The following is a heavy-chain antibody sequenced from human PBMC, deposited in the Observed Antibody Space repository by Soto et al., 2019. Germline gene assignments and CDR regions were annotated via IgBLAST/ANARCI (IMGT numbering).Heavy chain of an antibody. CDR2: ISYDGSNK. V-gene: IGHV3-30*18. D-gene: IGHD3-16*01. CDR1: GFTFSSYG. Sequence: LRLSCAASGFTFSSYGMHWVRQAPGKGLEWVAVISYDGSNKYYADSVKGRFTISRDNSKNTLYLQMNSLRAEDTAVYYCAKDQGITFGGVDEFDPWGQGTLVTVSS. CDR3: AKDQGITFGGVDEFDP. J-gene: IGHJ5*02.